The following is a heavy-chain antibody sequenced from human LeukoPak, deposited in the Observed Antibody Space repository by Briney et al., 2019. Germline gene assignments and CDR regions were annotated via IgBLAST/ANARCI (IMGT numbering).Heavy chain of an antibody. Sequence: ASVKVSCKASGGTFSSYAISWVRQAPGQGLEWMGRIIPILGIANYAQKFQGRVTITADKSTSTAYMELSSLRSEDTAVYYCARDRTALDSGYGDYYGMDVCGQGTTVTVSS. D-gene: IGHD5-12*01. V-gene: IGHV1-69*04. CDR1: GGTFSSYA. CDR3: ARDRTALDSGYGDYYGMDV. J-gene: IGHJ6*02. CDR2: IIPILGIA.